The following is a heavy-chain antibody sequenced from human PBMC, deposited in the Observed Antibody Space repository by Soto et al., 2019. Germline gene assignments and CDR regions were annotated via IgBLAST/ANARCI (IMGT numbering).Heavy chain of an antibody. J-gene: IGHJ4*02. CDR2: IYYSGST. CDR1: GGSISSSSYY. V-gene: IGHV4-39*01. D-gene: IGHD3-10*01. CDR3: ATQGASITMVRGVPLNLDY. Sequence: SETLSLTCTVSGGSISSSSYYWGWIRQPPWKGLEWIGSIYYSGSTYYNPSLKSRVTISVDTSKNQFSLKLSSVTAADTAVYYCATQGASITMVRGVPLNLDYWGQGXLVTVYS.